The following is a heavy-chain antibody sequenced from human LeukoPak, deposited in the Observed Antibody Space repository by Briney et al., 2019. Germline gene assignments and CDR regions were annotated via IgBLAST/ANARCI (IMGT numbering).Heavy chain of an antibody. CDR1: GGSISSSSYY. J-gene: IGHJ5*02. Sequence: SETLSLTCTVSGGSISSSSYYWGWIRQPPGKGLEWIGSIYYSGSTYYNPSLKSRVTISVDTSKNQFSLKLSSVTAADTAVYYCAREGDWFDPWGQGTLVTVSS. CDR2: IYYSGST. CDR3: AREGDWFDP. V-gene: IGHV4-39*02.